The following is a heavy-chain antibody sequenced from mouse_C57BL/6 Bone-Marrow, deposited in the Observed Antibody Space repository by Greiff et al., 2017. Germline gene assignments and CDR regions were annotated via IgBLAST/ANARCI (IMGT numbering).Heavy chain of an antibody. V-gene: IGHV3-6*01. CDR3: ARGYDGYPPFAY. CDR2: ISYDGSN. Sequence: EVQLQESGPGLVKPSQSLSLTCSVTGYSITSGYYWNWIRQFPGNKLEWMGYISYDGSNNYNPSLKNRISITRDTSKNQFFLKLNSVTTEDTATYYCARGYDGYPPFAYWGQGTLVTVSA. J-gene: IGHJ3*01. D-gene: IGHD2-3*01. CDR1: GYSITSGYY.